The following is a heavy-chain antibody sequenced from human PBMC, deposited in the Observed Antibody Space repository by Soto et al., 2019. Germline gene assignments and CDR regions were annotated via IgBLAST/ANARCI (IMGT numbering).Heavy chain of an antibody. CDR2: INVYNGNT. CDR3: ARGVGSGSYYNQYNWFDP. V-gene: IGHV1-18*01. D-gene: IGHD3-10*01. J-gene: IGHJ5*02. CDR1: GYTFTSCG. Sequence: ASVKVSCKASGYTFTSCGISWVRQATGQGLEWMGWINVYNGNTKYAQKVQGRVTMTTDTSTSTAYMELRSLRSDDTAVYYCARGVGSGSYYNQYNWFDPWGQGTLVTVSS.